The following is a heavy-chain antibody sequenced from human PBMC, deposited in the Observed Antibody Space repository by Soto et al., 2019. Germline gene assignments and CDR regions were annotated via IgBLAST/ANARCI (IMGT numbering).Heavy chain of an antibody. CDR2: ISNNGAHT. D-gene: IGHD1-26*01. V-gene: IGHV3-64*01. J-gene: IGHJ6*03. Sequence: EAQLVESGGGLVQPGGSLRLSCAASGFTFSNYEMHWVRQAPGKGLEYVSGISNNGAHTDYAKSVKGRFTISRDNSENTLYLQTGSLRAEDRALYYCARRGYGRRWDNVYMDVLGKGTTVRVSS. CDR1: GFTFSNYE. CDR3: ARRGYGRRWDNVYMDV.